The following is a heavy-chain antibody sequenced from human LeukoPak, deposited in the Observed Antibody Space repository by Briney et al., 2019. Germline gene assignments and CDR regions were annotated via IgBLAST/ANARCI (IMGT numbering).Heavy chain of an antibody. CDR2: ISSSSSYI. J-gene: IGHJ5*02. CDR1: GFTFSDYY. CDR3: ARDLVVPASTLDWFDP. D-gene: IGHD2-15*01. V-gene: IGHV3-11*06. Sequence: GGSLRLSCAASGFTFSDYYMSWIRQAPGKGLEWVSSISSSSSYIYYADSVKGRFTISRDNAKNSLYLQMNSLRAEDTAVYYCARDLVVPASTLDWFDPWGQGTLVTVSS.